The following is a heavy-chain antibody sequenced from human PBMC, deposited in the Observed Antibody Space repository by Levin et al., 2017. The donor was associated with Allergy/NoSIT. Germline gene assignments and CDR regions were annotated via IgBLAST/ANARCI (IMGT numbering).Heavy chain of an antibody. CDR1: GFTFSSYG. CDR3: AKVSAGLAAAGTPNYYYYAMDV. V-gene: IGHV3-30*18. D-gene: IGHD6-13*01. Sequence: GGSLRLSCAASGFTFSSYGMHWVRQAPGKGLEWVAVISYDGSKEYYGDSVKGRFTISRDNSKNTLYLQMNSLRAEDTAVYYCAKVSAGLAAAGTPNYYYYAMDVWGQGTTVTVSS. J-gene: IGHJ6*02. CDR2: ISYDGSKE.